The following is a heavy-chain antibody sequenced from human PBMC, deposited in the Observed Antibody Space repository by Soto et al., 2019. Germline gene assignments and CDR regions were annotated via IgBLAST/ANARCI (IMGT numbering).Heavy chain of an antibody. Sequence: SVKVSCKASGGTFSSYTISWVRQAPGQGLEWMGRIIPSHGNTKYAQKFQGRVTITTDTSTSTAYMELSSLSAEDMAVYYCARHYGSGTYIYFDYWGQGTLVTVSS. V-gene: IGHV1-69*02. J-gene: IGHJ4*02. CDR2: IIPSHGNT. CDR3: ARHYGSGTYIYFDY. CDR1: GGTFSSYT. D-gene: IGHD3-10*01.